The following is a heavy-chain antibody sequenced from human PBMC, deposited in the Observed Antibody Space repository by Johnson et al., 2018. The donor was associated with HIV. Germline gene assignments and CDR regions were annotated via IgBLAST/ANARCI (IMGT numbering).Heavy chain of an antibody. V-gene: IGHV3-23*04. CDR2: ISGSGGNK. D-gene: IGHD1-26*01. Sequence: VQLVESGGGLVQPGGSMRLSCAASGFTFSNYAMSWVRQAPGKGLEWVSSISGSGGNKYYADSVKGRFTISRDNSKNTLYLQMNSLRAEDTAVYYCAKDPYSGSPIDIWGQGTMVTVSS. CDR1: GFTFSNYA. CDR3: AKDPYSGSPIDI. J-gene: IGHJ3*02.